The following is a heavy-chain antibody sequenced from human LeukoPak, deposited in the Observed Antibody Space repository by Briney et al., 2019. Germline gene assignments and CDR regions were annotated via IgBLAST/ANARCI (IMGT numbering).Heavy chain of an antibody. Sequence: PGGSLRLSCVGSGFTFRSHAMSWVRQAPEKGLEFVSGIYENGGTTYYADSVKGRFSISRDNSKNTLYLQMNSLRAEDTAVYYCTRDSVGTTNYFDYWGQGTLVTVSS. CDR2: IYENGGTT. J-gene: IGHJ4*02. D-gene: IGHD1-26*01. CDR1: GFTFRSHA. V-gene: IGHV3-23*01. CDR3: TRDSVGTTNYFDY.